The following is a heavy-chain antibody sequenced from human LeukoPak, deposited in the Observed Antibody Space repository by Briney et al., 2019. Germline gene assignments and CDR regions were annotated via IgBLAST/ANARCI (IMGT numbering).Heavy chain of an antibody. J-gene: IGHJ4*02. CDR3: ARRKISAAAGPYFDY. CDR1: GYTFTSYG. V-gene: IGHV1-18*01. CDR2: ISAYNGNT. D-gene: IGHD6-13*01. Sequence: ASVKVSCKASGYTFTSYGISWVRQAPGQGLEWMGWISAYNGNTNYAQKLQGRVTMTTDTSTSTAYMELRSLRSDDTAVYYCARRKISAAAGPYFDYWGQGTLVTVSS.